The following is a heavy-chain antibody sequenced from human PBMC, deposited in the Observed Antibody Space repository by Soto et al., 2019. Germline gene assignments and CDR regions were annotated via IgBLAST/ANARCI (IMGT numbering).Heavy chain of an antibody. CDR2: IYHSWTT. CDR1: GYSIAVSD. CDR3: ARDMTYAAGSIDGCDY. V-gene: IGHV4-59*01. Sequence: SETXSLTCTFSGYSIAVSDGILIRHPPGKTLECIGYIYHSWTTTYNPSLKSRVSISVDTSKNQFSLRLTSVIAADTAVYYCARDMTYAAGSIDGCDYWGQGILVTVSS. D-gene: IGHD1-26*01. J-gene: IGHJ4*02.